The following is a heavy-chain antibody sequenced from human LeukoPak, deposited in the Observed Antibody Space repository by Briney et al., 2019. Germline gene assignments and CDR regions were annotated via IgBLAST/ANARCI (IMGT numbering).Heavy chain of an antibody. Sequence: GRSLRLSCAASGFTFSSYGMHWVRQAPGKGLEWVAVISYDGSNKYYADSVKGRFTISRDNAKNSLYLQMNSLRAEDTAVYYCARARYGSGSYADYYYYYGMDVWGQGTTVTVSS. J-gene: IGHJ6*02. CDR2: ISYDGSNK. CDR1: GFTFSSYG. D-gene: IGHD3-10*01. CDR3: ARARYGSGSYADYYYYYGMDV. V-gene: IGHV3-30*03.